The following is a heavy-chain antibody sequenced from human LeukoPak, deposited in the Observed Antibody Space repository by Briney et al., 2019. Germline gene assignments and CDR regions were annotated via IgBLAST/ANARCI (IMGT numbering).Heavy chain of an antibody. D-gene: IGHD6-6*01. Sequence: SETLSLTCAVYGGSFSGYYWSWIRQPPGKGLEWIGEINHSGSTNYNPSLKSRVTISVDTSKNQFSLKLSSVTAADTAVYYCARGPVLDYWGRGTLVTVSS. V-gene: IGHV4-34*01. CDR3: ARGPVLDY. CDR2: INHSGST. J-gene: IGHJ4*02. CDR1: GGSFSGYY.